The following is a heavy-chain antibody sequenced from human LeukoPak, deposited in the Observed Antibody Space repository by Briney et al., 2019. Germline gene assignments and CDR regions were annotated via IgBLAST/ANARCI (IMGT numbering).Heavy chain of an antibody. CDR1: GFTFSSYS. CDR3: ARSPYYYDNSGSSYWYFDL. J-gene: IGHJ2*01. Sequence: GGSLRLSCAASGFTFSSYSMNWVRQAPGKGLEWVSSISSSSSYIYYADSVKGRFTISRDNAKNSLYLQMNSLRVEDTAVYYCARSPYYYDNSGSSYWYFDLWGRGTLVTVSS. D-gene: IGHD3-22*01. V-gene: IGHV3-21*01. CDR2: ISSSSSYI.